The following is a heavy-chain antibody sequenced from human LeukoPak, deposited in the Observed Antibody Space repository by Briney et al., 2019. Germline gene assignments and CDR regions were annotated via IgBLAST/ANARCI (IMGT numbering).Heavy chain of an antibody. CDR3: ASQSSGLDY. CDR2: IYYSGST. D-gene: IGHD6-19*01. Sequence: SETLSLTCTVSGGSISSSSYYWGWIRQPPGQGLEWIGSIYYSGSTYYNPSLKSRVTISVDTSKNQFSLKLSSVTAADTAVYYCASQSSGLDYWGQGTLVTVSS. J-gene: IGHJ4*02. CDR1: GGSISSSSYY. V-gene: IGHV4-39*01.